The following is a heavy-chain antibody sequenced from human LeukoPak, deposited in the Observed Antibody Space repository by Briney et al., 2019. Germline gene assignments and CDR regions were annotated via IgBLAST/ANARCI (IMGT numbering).Heavy chain of an antibody. Sequence: PSETLSLTCGVYGGSFSTYYWSRIRQPPGKGLEWIGEINHSGSTNYNPSLKSRVTISVDTSKNQFSLKLSSMTAADTAVYYCTRAKRIIMIRGVITRYFDYWGQGTLVTVSS. CDR2: INHSGST. J-gene: IGHJ4*02. CDR3: TRAKRIIMIRGVITRYFDY. CDR1: GGSFSTYY. D-gene: IGHD3-10*01. V-gene: IGHV4-34*01.